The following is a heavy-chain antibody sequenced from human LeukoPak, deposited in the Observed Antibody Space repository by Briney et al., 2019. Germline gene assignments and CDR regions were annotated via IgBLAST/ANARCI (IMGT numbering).Heavy chain of an antibody. J-gene: IGHJ4*02. D-gene: IGHD4-11*01. CDR3: ARDRESESDSEGDY. CDR1: GFTFSRFW. Sequence: GGSLRLSCSASGFTFSRFWMSWVRQAPGKGLEYVALIKQGGSEIYHMDSVKGRFTISRDDATNSLYLQMSSLRVEDTALYYCARDRESESDSEGDYWGQGTLVTVSS. V-gene: IGHV3-7*01. CDR2: IKQGGSEI.